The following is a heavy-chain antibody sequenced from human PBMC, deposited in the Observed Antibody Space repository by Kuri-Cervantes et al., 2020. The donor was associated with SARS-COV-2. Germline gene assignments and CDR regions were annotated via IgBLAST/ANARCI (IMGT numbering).Heavy chain of an antibody. J-gene: IGHJ3*02. Sequence: ASVKVSCKASGYTFTNYGMHWVRQAPGQGLEWMGWINPNSGGTNSAQKFQGWVIMTRDTSISTAYMELSRLRCDDTAVYYCARGPSWGYFWGTYRGGWDTFDIWGQGTMVTVSS. V-gene: IGHV1-2*04. CDR1: GYTFTNYG. CDR2: INPNSGGT. D-gene: IGHD3-16*02. CDR3: ARGPSWGYFWGTYRGGWDTFDI.